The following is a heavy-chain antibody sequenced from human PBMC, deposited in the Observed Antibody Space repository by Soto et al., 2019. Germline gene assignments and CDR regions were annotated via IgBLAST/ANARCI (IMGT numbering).Heavy chain of an antibody. CDR1: GGSISSGNYY. D-gene: IGHD6-13*01. CDR3: ASWYSSSWSNFDF. CDR2: IYYSGST. J-gene: IGHJ4*02. Sequence: PSETLSLTCTVPGGSISSGNYYWNWIRQSPGRGLEWIGYIYYSGSTNYNPSLKSRVSISVDTSKNQFSLRLSSVTAADTAVYYCASWYSSSWSNFDFWGQGTLVTVSS. V-gene: IGHV4-61*01.